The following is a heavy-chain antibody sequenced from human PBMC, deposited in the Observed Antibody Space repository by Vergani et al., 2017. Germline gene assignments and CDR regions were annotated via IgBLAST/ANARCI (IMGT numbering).Heavy chain of an antibody. J-gene: IGHJ3*02. CDR2: ISWNSGSI. CDR3: AKDRGTELWLLGVGAFDS. V-gene: IGHV3-9*01. D-gene: IGHD5-18*01. CDR1: GFTFDDYA. Sequence: EVQLVESGGGLVQPGRSLRLSCAASGFTFDDYAMHWVRQAPGKGLEWVSGISWNSGSIGYADSVKGRFTISRDNAKNSLYLQMNSLRAEDTALYYCAKDRGTELWLLGVGAFDSWGQGTMVTVSS.